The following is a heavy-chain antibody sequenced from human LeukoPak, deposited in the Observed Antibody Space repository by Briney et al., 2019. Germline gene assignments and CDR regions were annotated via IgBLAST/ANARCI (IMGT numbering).Heavy chain of an antibody. CDR1: GGTFSSYA. CDR2: IIPIFGTA. CDR3: AGESEIAAAGLFDP. D-gene: IGHD6-13*01. V-gene: IGHV1-69*05. J-gene: IGHJ5*02. Sequence: ASVKVSCKASGGTFSSYAISWVRQAPGQGLEWMVGIIPIFGTANYAQKFQGRVTITTDESTSTAYMELSSLRSEDTAVYYCAGESEIAAAGLFDPWGQGTLVTVSS.